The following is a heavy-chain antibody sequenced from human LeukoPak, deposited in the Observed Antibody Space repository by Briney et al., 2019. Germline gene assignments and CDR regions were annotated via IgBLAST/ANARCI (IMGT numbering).Heavy chain of an antibody. CDR3: VRDHGSSSWFYH. J-gene: IGHJ5*02. CDR2: IFYSGST. D-gene: IGHD6-13*01. Sequence: SETLSLTCTVSGASISSYSCSWIRQSPGKGLEWIGNIFYSGSTNYNPSLKSRVTISGDTSKNQFSLKLSSVTAADTAVYYCVRDHGSSSWFYHWGQGTLLTVSS. V-gene: IGHV4-59*01. CDR1: GASISSYS.